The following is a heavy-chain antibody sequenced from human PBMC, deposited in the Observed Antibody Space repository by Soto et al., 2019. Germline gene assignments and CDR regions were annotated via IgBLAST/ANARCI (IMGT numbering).Heavy chain of an antibody. CDR3: AKGTSNGGWFNPFDY. D-gene: IGHD6-19*01. Sequence: GGSLRLSCAASGFTFVNYAMNWVRQAPGKGLEWVATLSGSGTSTYYADSVKGRFTISRDNSRNTLYLQMNSLRAEDTAVYYCAKGTSNGGWFNPFDYWGQGTLVTVSS. CDR2: LSGSGTST. J-gene: IGHJ4*02. CDR1: GFTFVNYA. V-gene: IGHV3-23*01.